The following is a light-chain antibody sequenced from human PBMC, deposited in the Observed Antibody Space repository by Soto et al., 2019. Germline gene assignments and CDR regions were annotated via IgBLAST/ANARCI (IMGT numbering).Light chain of an antibody. V-gene: IGKV3-20*01. CDR1: QSVRSDY. CDR2: GAS. J-gene: IGKJ2*01. CDR3: QQYGSPPLYT. Sequence: EIVLTQSPDTLSLSPGESATLSCRASQSVRSDYLAWYQQRPGQAPRLLIYGASSRATGIPDRFSCSASGTDFSLTISRLEPEDFAVYYCQQYGSPPLYTFGQGTRLEIK.